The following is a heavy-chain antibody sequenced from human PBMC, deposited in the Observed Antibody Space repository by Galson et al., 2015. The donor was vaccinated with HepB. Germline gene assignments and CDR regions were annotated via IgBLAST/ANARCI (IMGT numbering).Heavy chain of an antibody. Sequence: SVKVSCKASGYTFTSYGISWVRQAPGQGLEWMGWISAYNGNTYYAQKLQGRVTMTTDTSTSTAYMELRSLRSDDTAVYYCARDIKGSNYGSRAFDIWGQGTMVTVSS. D-gene: IGHD4-11*01. J-gene: IGHJ3*02. CDR2: ISAYNGNT. CDR3: ARDIKGSNYGSRAFDI. V-gene: IGHV1-18*01. CDR1: GYTFTSYG.